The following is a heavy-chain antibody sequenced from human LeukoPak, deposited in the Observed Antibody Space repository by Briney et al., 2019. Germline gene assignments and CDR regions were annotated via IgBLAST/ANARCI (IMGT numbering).Heavy chain of an antibody. CDR3: ARVSGFGDPFDY. Sequence: SVTLSLTCTVSGGSISSYYWSWIRQPAGKGLEWIGRMYTSGSTNYNPSLKSRVTISVDTSKNQFSLKLSSVTAADTAVYYCARVSGFGDPFDYWGQGTLVTVSS. D-gene: IGHD3-10*01. CDR1: GGSISSYY. J-gene: IGHJ4*02. V-gene: IGHV4-4*07. CDR2: MYTSGST.